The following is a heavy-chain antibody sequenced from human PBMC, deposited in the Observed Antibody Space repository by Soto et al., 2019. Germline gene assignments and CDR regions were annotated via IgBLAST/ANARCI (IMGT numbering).Heavy chain of an antibody. Sequence: GGSLRLSCTASGFTFGDYAMSWVRQAPGKGLEWVGFIRSKAYGGTTEYAASVKGRFTISRDDSKSIAYLQMNSLKTEDTAVYYCTRAPRIAAAGGKYYYYYYGMDVWGQGTTVTVSS. V-gene: IGHV3-49*04. CDR3: TRAPRIAAAGGKYYYYYYGMDV. J-gene: IGHJ6*02. D-gene: IGHD6-13*01. CDR2: IRSKAYGGTT. CDR1: GFTFGDYA.